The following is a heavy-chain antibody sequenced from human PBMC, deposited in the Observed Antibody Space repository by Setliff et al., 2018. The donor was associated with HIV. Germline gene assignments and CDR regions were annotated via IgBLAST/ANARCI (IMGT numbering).Heavy chain of an antibody. J-gene: IGHJ6*03. CDR3: AKSCDVPSKPGPYYYSMDV. CDR2: IRYDASNK. D-gene: IGHD2-2*01. Sequence: LRLSWSPSGFTFSDYGIHWVRQAPGKGLEWLTYIRYDASNKFYADSVKGRFTISRDNSKNTLFLQLNSLRVDDTAVYYCAKSCDVPSKPGPYYYSMDVWGKGTTVTVSS. CDR1: GFTFSDYG. V-gene: IGHV3-30*02.